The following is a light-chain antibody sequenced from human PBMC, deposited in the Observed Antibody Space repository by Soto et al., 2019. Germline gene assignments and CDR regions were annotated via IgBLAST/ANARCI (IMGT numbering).Light chain of an antibody. CDR2: DDT. V-gene: IGLV2-23*01. Sequence: QSALTQPASVSGSPGQSIAISCTGTTSDVGSYNLVSWYQQHPGKAPKLMIYDDTKRPSGISNRFSGSKSVNTASLTISGLQAEDEADYYCCSYAGSGNVVFGGGTKVTVL. CDR1: TSDVGSYNL. CDR3: CSYAGSGNVV. J-gene: IGLJ2*01.